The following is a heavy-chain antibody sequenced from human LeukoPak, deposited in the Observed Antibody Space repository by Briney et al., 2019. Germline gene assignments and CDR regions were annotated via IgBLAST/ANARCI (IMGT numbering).Heavy chain of an antibody. CDR2: MNWNGGSI. Sequence: GGSLRLSCAGSGFSFGDYGMSWVRQAPGKGLECVAGMNWNGGSIGYVDSVKGRFSISRDNAKNSLYLQMNSLRAEDTALYYCATDGRWQQLVSDYWRPGTLVTVSS. J-gene: IGHJ4*02. D-gene: IGHD5-24*01. CDR1: GFSFGDYG. V-gene: IGHV3-20*04. CDR3: ATDGRWQQLVSDY.